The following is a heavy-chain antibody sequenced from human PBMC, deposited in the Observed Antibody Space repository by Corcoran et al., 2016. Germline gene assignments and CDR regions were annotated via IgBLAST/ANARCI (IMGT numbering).Heavy chain of an antibody. CDR2: TYYRSKWYN. CDR3: TRAGDEDLYGMDV. J-gene: IGHJ6*02. CDR1: GDSVSSNSAA. D-gene: IGHD3-16*01. V-gene: IGHV6-1*01. Sequence: QVQLQQSGPGLVKPSQTLSLTCAISGDSVSSNSAAWNGIRQSPSRGLEWLGRTYYRSKWYNDYAVSVKSRITINPDTSKNQFSLQLNSVTPEDTAVYYCTRAGDEDLYGMDVWGQRTTVTVSS.